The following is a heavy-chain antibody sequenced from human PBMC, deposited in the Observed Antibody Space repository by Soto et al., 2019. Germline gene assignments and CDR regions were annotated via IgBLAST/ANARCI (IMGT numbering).Heavy chain of an antibody. D-gene: IGHD3-10*01. Sequence: EVQLEESGGGLVQPGGSLRLSCETSGFSFSDYDMHWVRQAPGKGLQWVSAVGTEGDTYYPDFVKGRFTVSRDNGKKSLFLDMKTLSAGDTAIYYCGRGTADGSGSYYIDYWGQGNLVTVSS. V-gene: IGHV3-13*01. CDR2: VGTEGDT. CDR1: GFSFSDYD. J-gene: IGHJ4*02. CDR3: GRGTADGSGSYYIDY.